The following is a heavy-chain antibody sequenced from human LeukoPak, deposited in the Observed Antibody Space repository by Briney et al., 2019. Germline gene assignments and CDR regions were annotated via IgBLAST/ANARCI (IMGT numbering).Heavy chain of an antibody. CDR3: ARGRNRAVAENNWFDP. V-gene: IGHV1-8*01. D-gene: IGHD6-19*01. J-gene: IGHJ5*02. CDR2: MNPNSGNT. CDR1: GYTFTSYD. Sequence: ASVKVSCKASGYTFTSYDINWVRQATGQGLEWMGWMNPNSGNTGYAQKFQGRVTMTRNTSISTAYMELSSLRSEDTAVYYCARGRNRAVAENNWFDPWGQGTLVTVSS.